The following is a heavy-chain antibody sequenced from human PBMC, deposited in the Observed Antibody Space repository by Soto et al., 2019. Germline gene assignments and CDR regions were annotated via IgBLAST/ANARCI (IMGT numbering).Heavy chain of an antibody. CDR1: GGSISSSNW. V-gene: IGHV4-4*02. Sequence: QVQLQESGPGLVKPSGTLSLTCAVSGGSISSSNWWSWVRQPPGKGLEWIGEIYHSGSTNYNPSPKSRVTISVDKSQNQFSLKLSSVTAADTAVYYCARGSGGLAAAGTFDYWGQGTLVTVSS. CDR2: IYHSGST. J-gene: IGHJ4*02. D-gene: IGHD6-13*01. CDR3: ARGSGGLAAAGTFDY.